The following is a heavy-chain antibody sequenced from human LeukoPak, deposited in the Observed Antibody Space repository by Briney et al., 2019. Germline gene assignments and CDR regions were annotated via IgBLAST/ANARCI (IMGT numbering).Heavy chain of an antibody. J-gene: IGHJ4*02. CDR3: ATFHNIQPPQLDY. CDR1: GIRFTSYT. Sequence: KPGGSLRLSCAVSGIRFTSYTMSWVRQPPGKGLEWVSSITSGRTYVYYSASVKGRFTISRDNAKNSVYLQMNGLRAEDTAVYFCATFHNIQPPQLDYWGQGTLVTVSS. V-gene: IGHV3-21*06. CDR2: ITSGRTYV. D-gene: IGHD5-24*01.